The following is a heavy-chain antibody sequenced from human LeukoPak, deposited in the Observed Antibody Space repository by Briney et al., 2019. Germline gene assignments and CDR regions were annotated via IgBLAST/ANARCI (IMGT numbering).Heavy chain of an antibody. CDR2: INHSGST. CDR1: GGSFSGYY. V-gene: IGHV4-34*01. Sequence: SETLSLTCAVYGGSFSGYYWSWIRQPPGKGLEWIGEINHSGSTNYNPSLKSRATISVDTSKNQFSLKLSYVTAADTAVYYCARGFTYYYDSSGYRPFDYWGQGTLVTVSS. J-gene: IGHJ4*02. D-gene: IGHD3-22*01. CDR3: ARGFTYYYDSSGYRPFDY.